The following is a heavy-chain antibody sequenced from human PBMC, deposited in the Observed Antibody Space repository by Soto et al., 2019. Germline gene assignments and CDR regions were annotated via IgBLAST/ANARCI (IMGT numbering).Heavy chain of an antibody. J-gene: IGHJ6*02. Sequence: QVQLVESGGGLVKPGGSLRLSCAASGFIFSDYYMTWIRQAPGKGLEWLSCSSNRDRSTYYADCVKDRFVVSKDNAKNLVYLQMNSLRAEDTAVYFCARAWKIEKFGVISMSKGLDVWGQGTTVTVSS. D-gene: IGHD3-3*01. CDR2: SSNRDRST. CDR1: GFIFSDYY. CDR3: ARAWKIEKFGVISMSKGLDV. V-gene: IGHV3-11*01.